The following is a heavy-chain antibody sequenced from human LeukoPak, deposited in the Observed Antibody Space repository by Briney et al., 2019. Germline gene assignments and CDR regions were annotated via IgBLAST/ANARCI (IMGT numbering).Heavy chain of an antibody. D-gene: IGHD6-13*01. Sequence: PGGSLRLSCAASGFTFSSYSMNWVRQAPGKGLEWVSSISSSSSYIYYADSVKGRFTISRDNAKNSLYLQMNSLRAEDTAVYYCARDHSGSWYLNAFDIWGQGTLVTVSS. V-gene: IGHV3-21*01. J-gene: IGHJ4*02. CDR1: GFTFSSYS. CDR3: ARDHSGSWYLNAFDI. CDR2: ISSSSSYI.